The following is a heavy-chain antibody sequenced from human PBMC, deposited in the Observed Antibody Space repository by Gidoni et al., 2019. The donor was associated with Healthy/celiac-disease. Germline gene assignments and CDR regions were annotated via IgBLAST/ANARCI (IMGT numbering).Heavy chain of an antibody. CDR3: VKGEDYYDYIWGSYRLYAFDI. Sequence: EVQLVESGGGLVQPGGSLRLSCSASGFTFSSYAMHWVRQAPGTGLEYVSAISSNGGSTYYADSVKGRFTISRDNSKNTLYLQMSSLRAEDTAVYYCVKGEDYYDYIWGSYRLYAFDIWGQGTMVTVSS. D-gene: IGHD3-16*02. CDR1: GFTFSSYA. J-gene: IGHJ3*02. CDR2: ISSNGGST. V-gene: IGHV3-64D*08.